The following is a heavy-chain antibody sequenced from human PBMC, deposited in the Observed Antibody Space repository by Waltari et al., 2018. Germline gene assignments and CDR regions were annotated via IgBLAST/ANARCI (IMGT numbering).Heavy chain of an antibody. V-gene: IGHV1-46*01. Sequence: HAPGQGLQWMGISNPRGGRTSSAQRFQGRITLTSDTSTSTVYMELSSLRSDDTAVYYCARADYGSGTYFNPPYFDYWGQGTLVTVSS. CDR2: SNPRGGRT. D-gene: IGHD3-10*01. CDR3: ARADYGSGTYFNPPYFDY. J-gene: IGHJ4*02.